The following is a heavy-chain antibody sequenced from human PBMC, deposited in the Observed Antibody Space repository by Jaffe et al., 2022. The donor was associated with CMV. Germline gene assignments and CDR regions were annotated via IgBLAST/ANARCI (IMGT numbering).Heavy chain of an antibody. D-gene: IGHD1-26*01. Sequence: EVQLVESGGGLVQPGGSLKLSCAASGFTFSGSAMHWVRQASGKGLEWVGRIRSKANSYATAYAASVKGRFTISRDDSKNTAYLQMNSLKTEDTAVYYCTRHMVGDSRGGSLTYYYYYYMDVWGKGTTVTVSS. CDR3: TRHMVGDSRGGSLTYYYYYYMDV. CDR2: IRSKANSYAT. CDR1: GFTFSGSA. J-gene: IGHJ6*03. V-gene: IGHV3-73*01.